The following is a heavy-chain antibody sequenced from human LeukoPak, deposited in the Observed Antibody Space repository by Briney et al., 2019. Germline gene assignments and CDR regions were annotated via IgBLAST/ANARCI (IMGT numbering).Heavy chain of an antibody. CDR2: ISGSGGST. CDR3: AKLIVSTIYGAFDI. V-gene: IGHV3-23*01. D-gene: IGHD5/OR15-5a*01. CDR1: GFSFSTYA. Sequence: GGSLRLSCAASGFSFSTYAMSWVRQAPGKGLEWVSAISGSGGSTYYADSVKGRFTISRDNSKNTLYLQMNSLRAEDTAVYYCAKLIVSTIYGAFDIWGQGTMVTVSS. J-gene: IGHJ3*02.